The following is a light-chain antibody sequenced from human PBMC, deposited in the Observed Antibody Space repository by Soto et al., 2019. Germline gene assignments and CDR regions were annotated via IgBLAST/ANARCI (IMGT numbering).Light chain of an antibody. J-gene: IGKJ1*01. CDR3: QQYGSSPWT. CDR2: DAS. CDR1: QTGTRGY. Sequence: DIVLTQSPDKLSLSPGERATLSCRASQTGTRGYIAWYQQKPGQAPRLLIYDASTRATGIPDRFSGSESGTDFTLTISRLEPEDFAVYNCQQYGSSPWTFGRGSKVELK. V-gene: IGKV3-20*01.